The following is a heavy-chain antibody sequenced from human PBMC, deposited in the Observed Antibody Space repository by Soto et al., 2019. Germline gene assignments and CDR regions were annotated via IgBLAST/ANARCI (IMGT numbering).Heavy chain of an antibody. J-gene: IGHJ4*02. CDR3: ARWVEVSLDYFDS. D-gene: IGHD2-15*01. CDR2: IYHSGRT. CDR1: GGSIINDYYD. V-gene: IGHV4-31*03. Sequence: LSVHSTVSGGSIINDYYDWSSVRQNPGKGLEWIGHIYHSGRTYYNPSLKSRVSISIDTSKNQFSLHLSSVTAADTAVYYCARWVEVSLDYFDSWGQGNPVTVSS.